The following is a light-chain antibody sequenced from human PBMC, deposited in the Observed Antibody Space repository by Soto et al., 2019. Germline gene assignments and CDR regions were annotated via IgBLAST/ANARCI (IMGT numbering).Light chain of an antibody. Sequence: EIVMTQSPATLSVSPGEGVSLSCRASQSVSSNLAWYQQKPGQAPRLLIYGASTRATGIPARFSGSGSGTEFTLTISSLQSEDFAVYYCQQYNSWPRTFGQGTKV. CDR1: QSVSSN. CDR3: QQYNSWPRT. CDR2: GAS. V-gene: IGKV3-15*01. J-gene: IGKJ1*01.